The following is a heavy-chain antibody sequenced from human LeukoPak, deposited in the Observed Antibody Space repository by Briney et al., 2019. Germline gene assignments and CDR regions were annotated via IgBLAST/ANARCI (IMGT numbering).Heavy chain of an antibody. D-gene: IGHD5-24*01. V-gene: IGHV4-34*01. J-gene: IGHJ4*02. CDR1: GGSFSGYY. CDR3: ARGRDGYNLMGY. Sequence: PSETLSLTCAVYGGSFSGYYWSWIRQPPGKGLEWIGEINHSGSTNYNPSLKSRVTISVDTSKNQFSLKLSSVTAADTAVYYCARGRDGYNLMGYWGQGTLVTVSS. CDR2: INHSGST.